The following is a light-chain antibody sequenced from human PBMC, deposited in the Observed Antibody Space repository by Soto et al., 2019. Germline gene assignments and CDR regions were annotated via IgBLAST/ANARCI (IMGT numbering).Light chain of an antibody. CDR2: EVT. CDR3: SSYADTNNYV. V-gene: IGLV2-8*01. CDR1: SSDVGGYNY. J-gene: IGLJ1*01. Sequence: SALTQPPSAPGSPGQSVAISCTGTSSDVGGYNYVSWYQQHPGKAPRLIIYEVTPRPSDIPARFSGSKSGNTASLFISGLQAEDEADYYCSSYADTNNYVFGAGTKLTVL.